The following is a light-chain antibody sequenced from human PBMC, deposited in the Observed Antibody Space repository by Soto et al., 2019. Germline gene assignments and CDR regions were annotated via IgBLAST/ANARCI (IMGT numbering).Light chain of an antibody. J-gene: IGLJ6*01. V-gene: IGLV2-23*01. CDR3: CSYAGSDNYVL. CDR2: EGT. CDR1: STNIGSSSL. Sequence: QSALTQSAFVSGSPGQSITISCTGSSTNIGSSSLVSWYQQHPGKAPKLMIYEGTKRPSGLSDRFSGSKSGNTASLTISGLQAEDEAVYFCCSYAGSDNYVLFDTGTKVTVL.